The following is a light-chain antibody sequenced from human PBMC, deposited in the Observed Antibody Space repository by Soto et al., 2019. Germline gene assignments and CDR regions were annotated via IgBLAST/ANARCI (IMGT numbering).Light chain of an antibody. J-gene: IGKJ4*01. CDR2: GAS. Sequence: EIVLTQSPGTLSLSPGERATLSCRASQSVSSRKIAWFQQKPGQAPRLLMYGASSRGTGVPDRFSGGGSGTDFTLTISRLEPEDFAVYYCLQYDTSPLTFGGGTKVDIK. CDR1: QSVSSRK. V-gene: IGKV3-20*01. CDR3: LQYDTSPLT.